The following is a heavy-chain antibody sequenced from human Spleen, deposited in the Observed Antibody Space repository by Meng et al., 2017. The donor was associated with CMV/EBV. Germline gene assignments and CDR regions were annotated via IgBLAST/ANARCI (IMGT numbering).Heavy chain of an antibody. J-gene: IGHJ6*02. CDR3: ARESSGSFVLDV. V-gene: IGHV3-21*01. CDR2: ISSSSSFI. CDR1: GFTFSVYS. D-gene: IGHD6-25*01. Sequence: GGSLRLSCAASGFTFSVYSMNWVRQAPGKGLEWVSSISSSSSFIYYADSLKGRFTISRDNAENSLYLQMNGLRAEDTAIYYCARESSGSFVLDVWGQGTTVTVFS.